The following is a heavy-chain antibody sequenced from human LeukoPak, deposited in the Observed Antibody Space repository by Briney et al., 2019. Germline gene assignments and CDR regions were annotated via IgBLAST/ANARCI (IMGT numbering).Heavy chain of an antibody. CDR2: INPNSGGT. CDR3: ARELGYCSSTSCYSLDY. J-gene: IGHJ4*02. D-gene: IGHD2-2*01. Sequence: ASVKVSCKASGYTFTGYYMHWVRQAPGQGLEWMGWINPNSGGTNYAQKFQGRVTMTRDTSISTAYMELSRLRSDDTAVYYCARELGYCSSTSCYSLDYWGQGTLVTVSS. CDR1: GYTFTGYY. V-gene: IGHV1-2*02.